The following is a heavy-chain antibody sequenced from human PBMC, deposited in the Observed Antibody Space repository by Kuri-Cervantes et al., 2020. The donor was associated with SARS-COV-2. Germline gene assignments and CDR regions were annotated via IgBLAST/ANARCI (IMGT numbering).Heavy chain of an antibody. CDR2: ISSSGSTI. V-gene: IGHV3-11*04. Sequence: GGSLRLSCAASGFTFSDYYMSWIRQAPGKGLEWVSYISSSGSTIYYADSVKGRFTISRDNAKNSLYLQMNSLRAEDTAVYYCARDGLLRFLEWLFMYYFDYWGQGTLVTVSS. CDR3: ARDGLLRFLEWLFMYYFDY. D-gene: IGHD3-3*01. CDR1: GFTFSDYY. J-gene: IGHJ4*02.